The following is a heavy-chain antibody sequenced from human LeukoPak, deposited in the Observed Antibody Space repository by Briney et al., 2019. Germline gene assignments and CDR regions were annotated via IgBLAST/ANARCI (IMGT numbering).Heavy chain of an antibody. CDR2: ISPSGSTI. Sequence: GGSLRLSCAASGFTFSSYEMNWVRQAPGKGLEWVSYISPSGSTIYYADSVKGRFTISRDNAKNSLYLQMNSLRAEDTAVYYCARDPRGSGGGYYGMDVWGQGTTVTVSS. J-gene: IGHJ6*02. D-gene: IGHD3-10*01. CDR3: ARDPRGSGGGYYGMDV. CDR1: GFTFSSYE. V-gene: IGHV3-48*03.